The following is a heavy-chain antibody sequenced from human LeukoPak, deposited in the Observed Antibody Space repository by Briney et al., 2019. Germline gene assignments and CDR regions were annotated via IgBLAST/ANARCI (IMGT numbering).Heavy chain of an antibody. Sequence: GASVKVSCKASGYTFTGYYMHWVRQAPGQGLEWMGWINPNSGGTNYAQKFQGKVTMTRDTSISTAYMELSRLRSDDTAVYYCAREGVGVITTDAFDIWGQGTMVTVSS. V-gene: IGHV1-2*02. CDR3: AREGVGVITTDAFDI. D-gene: IGHD3-10*01. CDR1: GYTFTGYY. CDR2: INPNSGGT. J-gene: IGHJ3*02.